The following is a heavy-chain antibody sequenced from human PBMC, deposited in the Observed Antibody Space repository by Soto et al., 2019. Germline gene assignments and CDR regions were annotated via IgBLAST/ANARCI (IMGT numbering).Heavy chain of an antibody. J-gene: IGHJ6*02. D-gene: IGHD6-13*01. CDR3: ARTAAAGKYYYGTDV. CDR2: IYPGDSDT. Sequence: GESLKISCQGSGYSFTSYWIGWVRQMPGKGMEWMGIIYPGDSDTRYSPSLQGQVTISADKSISTAYLQWSSLKASDTAMYYCARTAAAGKYYYGTDVWGQGTTVTVSS. CDR1: GYSFTSYW. V-gene: IGHV5-51*01.